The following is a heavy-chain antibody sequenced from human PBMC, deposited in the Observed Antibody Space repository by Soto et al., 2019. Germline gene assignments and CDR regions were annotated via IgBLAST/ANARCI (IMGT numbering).Heavy chain of an antibody. Sequence: SETLSLTCTVSGGSISSYYWSWIRQPPGKGLEWIGYIYYSGSTNYNPSLKSRVTISVDTSENQFSLKLSSVTAADTAVYYCARDRRGDFWSGYYYYNYGMDVWGQGTTVTVSS. D-gene: IGHD3-3*01. CDR2: IYYSGST. CDR1: GGSISSYY. J-gene: IGHJ6*02. CDR3: ARDRRGDFWSGYYYYNYGMDV. V-gene: IGHV4-59*01.